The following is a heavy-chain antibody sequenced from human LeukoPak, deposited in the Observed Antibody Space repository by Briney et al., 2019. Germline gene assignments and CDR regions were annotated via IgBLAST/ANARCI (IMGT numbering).Heavy chain of an antibody. D-gene: IGHD2-15*01. CDR2: IIPIFGTA. Sequence: ASVKVSCKASGGTFSSYAISWVRQAPGQGLEWMGGIIPIFGTANYAQKFQGRVTITADESTSTAYMELSSLRSEDTAVYYCARTGYCSDGSCYAHRRGGYNWFDPWGQGTLVTVSS. CDR3: ARTGYCSDGSCYAHRRGGYNWFDP. J-gene: IGHJ5*02. CDR1: GGTFSSYA. V-gene: IGHV1-69*13.